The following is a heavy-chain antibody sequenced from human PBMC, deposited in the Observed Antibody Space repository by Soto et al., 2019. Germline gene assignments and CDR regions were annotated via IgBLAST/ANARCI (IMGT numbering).Heavy chain of an antibody. V-gene: IGHV3-23*01. CDR1: GFTFNNYG. J-gene: IGHJ6*02. CDR2: ISGDGGIT. Sequence: GGSLRLSCAASGFTFNNYGMSWVRQAPGKGPQWVSVISGDGGITYYADSVKGRFTISRDNSKNTLFLQMNSLRGEDTAVYFCAKRLTHLVWYYGMDVWGQGTTVTVSS. CDR3: AKRLTHLVWYYGMDV.